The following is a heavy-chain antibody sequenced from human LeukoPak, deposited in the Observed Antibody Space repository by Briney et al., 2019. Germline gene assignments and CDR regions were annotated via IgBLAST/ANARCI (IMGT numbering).Heavy chain of an antibody. V-gene: IGHV3-23*01. J-gene: IGHJ4*02. CDR2: ISGSGGST. Sequence: QPGGSLRLSCAASGFTFSSYAMSWVRQAPGKGLEWVSAISGSGGSTYYADSVKGRFTISRDNAKNSLYLQMNSLRAEDSAVYYCVRDMRGGWKFDYWGQGTLVTVSS. D-gene: IGHD6-19*01. CDR1: GFTFSSYA. CDR3: VRDMRGGWKFDY.